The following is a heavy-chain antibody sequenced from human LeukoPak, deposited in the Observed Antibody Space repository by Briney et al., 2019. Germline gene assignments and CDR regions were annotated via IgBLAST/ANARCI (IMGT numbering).Heavy chain of an antibody. CDR2: IHHDGRI. Sequence: SETLSLTCDVSGVSIDSTNWWNWVRQPPGKGLEWIGEIHHDGRINYNPSLKSRVTLSVDKSKNQFSLRLNSVTAADTAMYYCARSHDHLWGNYPDYWGQGTLVTVSS. CDR3: ARSHDHLWGNYPDY. J-gene: IGHJ4*02. V-gene: IGHV4/OR15-8*01. CDR1: GVSIDSTNW. D-gene: IGHD3-16*02.